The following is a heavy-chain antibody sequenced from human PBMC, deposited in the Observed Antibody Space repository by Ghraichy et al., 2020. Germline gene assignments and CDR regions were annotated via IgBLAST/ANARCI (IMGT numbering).Heavy chain of an antibody. CDR3: ANMIVMVGEDAFDI. D-gene: IGHD2-21*01. Sequence: SVKVSCKASGSTFSKYIIDWVRQAPGQGLEWMGKIIPVLGIANSADKFQDRVTFTADNSTSTAYMELSSLTSEDTAVYYCANMIVMVGEDAFDIWGQGTMVTVS. J-gene: IGHJ3*02. CDR1: GSTFSKYI. V-gene: IGHV1-69*02. CDR2: IIPVLGIA.